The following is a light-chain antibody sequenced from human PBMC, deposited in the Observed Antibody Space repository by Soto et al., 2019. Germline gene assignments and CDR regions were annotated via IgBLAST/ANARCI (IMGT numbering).Light chain of an antibody. V-gene: IGKV1-5*03. CDR2: KAS. CDR1: QTISSW. J-gene: IGKJ1*01. CDR3: QHYNSYSEA. Sequence: IQRTQSQSTLSGSVGDRVTITCRASQTISSWLAWYQQKPGKAPKLLIYKASTLKSGVPSRFSGSGSGTEFTLTISSLQPDDFATYYCQHYNSYSEAFGQGTKVDIK.